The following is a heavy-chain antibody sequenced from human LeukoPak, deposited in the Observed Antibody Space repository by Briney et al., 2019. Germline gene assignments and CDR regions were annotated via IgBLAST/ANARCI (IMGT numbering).Heavy chain of an antibody. CDR1: GFTFSSYA. V-gene: IGHV3-30-3*01. Sequence: GGSLRLSCAASGFTFSSYAMHWVRQAPGKGLEWVAVISYDGSNKYYADSVKGRFTISRDNSKNTLYLQMNSLRSEDTAVYYCASKAGYGDYYYYGMDVWGQGTTVTVSS. D-gene: IGHD4-17*01. J-gene: IGHJ6*02. CDR2: ISYDGSNK. CDR3: ASKAGYGDYYYYGMDV.